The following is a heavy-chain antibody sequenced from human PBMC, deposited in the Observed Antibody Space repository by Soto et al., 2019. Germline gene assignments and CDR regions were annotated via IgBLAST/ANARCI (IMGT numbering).Heavy chain of an antibody. CDR3: ARYGNYEGFY. J-gene: IGHJ4*02. V-gene: IGHV4-61*01. D-gene: IGHD1-7*01. CDR1: AGSVSRDSYF. CDR2: IYYGGTT. Sequence: QVQVQESGPGLVKPSETLSLTCTVSAGSVSRDSYFWSWVRQPPGKGLEWIGYIYYGGTTNYNTSRESRVTISVDTSKTQFSLKMSSVTAADTAIYYCARYGNYEGFYWGQGSLVTVSS.